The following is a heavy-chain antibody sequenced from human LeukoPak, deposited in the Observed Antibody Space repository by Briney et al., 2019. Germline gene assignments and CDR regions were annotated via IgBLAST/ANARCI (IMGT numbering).Heavy chain of an antibody. CDR3: ARERSSSWDPFDY. J-gene: IGHJ4*02. D-gene: IGHD6-13*01. Sequence: ASVKVSCKVSGYTLTELSMHWVRQATGQGLEWMGWMNPNSGNTGYAQKFQDRVTMTRNTSINTAYMELSSLRSEDTAVYYCARERSSSWDPFDYWGQGTLVTVSS. CDR1: GYTLTELS. V-gene: IGHV1-8*01. CDR2: MNPNSGNT.